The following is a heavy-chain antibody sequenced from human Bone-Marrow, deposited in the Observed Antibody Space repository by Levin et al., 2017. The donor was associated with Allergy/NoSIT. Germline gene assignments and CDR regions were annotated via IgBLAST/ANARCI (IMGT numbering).Heavy chain of an antibody. CDR3: ARATGNYYGNDY. Sequence: GGSLRLSCATSGFNFISYNMNWVRQAPGKGVEWVSTISTTSSHIWYADSVKGRFTISRDNAKNSLYLQMNNLTADDTSLYFCARATGNYYGNDYWGPGTLVTVSS. V-gene: IGHV3-69-1*02. D-gene: IGHD1-26*01. CDR1: GFNFISYN. CDR2: ISTTSSHI. J-gene: IGHJ4*02.